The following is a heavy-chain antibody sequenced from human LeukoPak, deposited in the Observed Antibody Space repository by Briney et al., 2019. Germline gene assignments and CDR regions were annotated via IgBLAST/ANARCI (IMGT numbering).Heavy chain of an antibody. D-gene: IGHD3-22*01. CDR2: ISAYNGNT. CDR1: GYTFTSYG. V-gene: IGHV1-18*01. J-gene: IGHJ4*02. CDR3: ARDYYDSSGSPYYFDY. Sequence: ASVKVSCKASGYTFTSYGISWVRQAPGQGLEWMGWISAYNGNTNYAQKFQGRVTITTDESTSTAYMELSSLRSEDTAVYYCARDYYDSSGSPYYFDYWGQGALVTVSS.